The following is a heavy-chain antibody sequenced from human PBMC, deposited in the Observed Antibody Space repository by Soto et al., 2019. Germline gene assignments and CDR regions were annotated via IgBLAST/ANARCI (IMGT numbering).Heavy chain of an antibody. J-gene: IGHJ6*02. CDR2: IYYSGST. CDR1: GGSISSSSYY. Sequence: PSETLSLTCTVSGGSISSSSYYWGWIRQPPGKGLEWIGSIYYSGSTYYNPSLKSRVTISVDKSKNQFSLKLSSVTAADTAVYYCARRGGYTGYYYYYGMDVWGQGTTVTVSS. V-gene: IGHV4-39*01. CDR3: ARRGGYTGYYYYYGMDV. D-gene: IGHD5-18*01.